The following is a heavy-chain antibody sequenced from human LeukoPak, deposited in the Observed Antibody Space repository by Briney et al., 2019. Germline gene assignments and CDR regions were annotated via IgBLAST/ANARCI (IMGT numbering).Heavy chain of an antibody. Sequence: GGSLRLSCAASGFTFSRYWMHWVRQAPGKGLVWVSRINSDGSSTSYADSVRGRFTISIDNAKNTLYLQMNSLRAEDTAVYYCARGGSWYTDAFDIWGQGTMDTVSS. CDR1: GFTFSRYW. J-gene: IGHJ3*02. CDR3: ARGGSWYTDAFDI. CDR2: INSDGSST. D-gene: IGHD6-13*01. V-gene: IGHV3-74*01.